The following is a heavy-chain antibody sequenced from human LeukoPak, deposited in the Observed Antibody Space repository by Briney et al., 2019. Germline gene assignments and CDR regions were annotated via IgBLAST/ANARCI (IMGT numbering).Heavy chain of an antibody. CDR3: TTGPTAAVNY. CDR2: IKSKTDDGTT. D-gene: IGHD6-13*01. V-gene: IGHV3-15*07. J-gene: IGHJ4*02. Sequence: PGGSLRLSCTAPGFTSTNAWMNWVRQAPGKGLEWVGHIKSKTDDGTTDYAAPVKGRFTISRDDSKNTLYLQMNSLKTEDSAVYYCTTGPTAAVNYWGQGTLVTVSS. CDR1: GFTSTNAW.